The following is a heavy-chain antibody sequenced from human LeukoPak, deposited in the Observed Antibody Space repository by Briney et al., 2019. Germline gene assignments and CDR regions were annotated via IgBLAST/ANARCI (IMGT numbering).Heavy chain of an antibody. V-gene: IGHV4-61*08. Sequence: SETLSLTCTVSGGSISSGAYYWSWIRQPPGKGLEWIGYIYYSGSTNYNPSLKSRVTISVDTSKNQFSLKLSSVTAADTAVYYCARSLTGVELYFDYWGQGTLVTVSS. CDR3: ARSLTGVELYFDY. J-gene: IGHJ4*02. CDR1: GGSISSGAYY. D-gene: IGHD7-27*01. CDR2: IYYSGST.